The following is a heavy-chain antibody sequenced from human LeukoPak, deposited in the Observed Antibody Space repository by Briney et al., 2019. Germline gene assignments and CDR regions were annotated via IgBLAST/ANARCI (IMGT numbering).Heavy chain of an antibody. D-gene: IGHD6-19*01. V-gene: IGHV3-21*01. J-gene: IGHJ4*02. CDR1: GFTFSSYS. Sequence: GGSLRLSCAASGFTFSSYSMNWVRQAPGKGLEWVSSISSSSSYIYYADSVKGRFTISRDNAKNSLYLQMNSLRAEDTAVYYCARDSSKPYQWLVRGAFDYWGQGTLVTVSS. CDR3: ARDSSKPYQWLVRGAFDY. CDR2: ISSSSSYI.